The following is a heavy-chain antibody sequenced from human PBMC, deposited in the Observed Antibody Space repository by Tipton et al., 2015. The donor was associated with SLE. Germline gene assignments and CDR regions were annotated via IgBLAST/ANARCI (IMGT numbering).Heavy chain of an antibody. J-gene: IGHJ4*02. V-gene: IGHV4-39*01. D-gene: IGHD3-16*01. CDR2: IYYSGST. CDR3: ARRPWGDYYMDY. CDR1: GGSISTSSYY. Sequence: TLSLTCTVSGGSISTSSYYWGWIRQPPGKGLEWIGNIYYSGSTYYNPSLKSRVTISVDTSKNQFSLKLSPVTAADTAVYYCARRPWGDYYMDYWGQGTLVTVSS.